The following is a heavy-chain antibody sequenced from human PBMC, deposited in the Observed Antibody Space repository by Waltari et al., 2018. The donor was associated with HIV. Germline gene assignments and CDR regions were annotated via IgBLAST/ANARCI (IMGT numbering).Heavy chain of an antibody. Sequence: QVQLVESGGGVVQPGRSLRLFCAASGLLVSDSNMHWVRQAPGKGLEWVAVISKAGTKKYYADSVKGRFTISRDNSNNALYLQMNSLTVEDTAVYYCARGIYCGSDCYSGLDSWGQGSLVTVSS. D-gene: IGHD2-21*02. CDR2: ISKAGTKK. CDR1: GLLVSDSN. CDR3: ARGIYCGSDCYSGLDS. J-gene: IGHJ4*02. V-gene: IGHV3-30-3*01.